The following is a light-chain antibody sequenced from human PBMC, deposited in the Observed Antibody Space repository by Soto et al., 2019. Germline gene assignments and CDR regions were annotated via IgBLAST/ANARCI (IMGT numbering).Light chain of an antibody. V-gene: IGKV1-33*01. Sequence: DIQMTQSPSSLFASVGDRCTITCQASQDISDFLNWYQQKPGKAPKVLIHDTSKLETGVPSRFSGSGSGTHFSLTISSLQSEDSATYYCQQYDDLPITFGQGTRLEIK. J-gene: IGKJ5*01. CDR1: QDISDF. CDR2: DTS. CDR3: QQYDDLPIT.